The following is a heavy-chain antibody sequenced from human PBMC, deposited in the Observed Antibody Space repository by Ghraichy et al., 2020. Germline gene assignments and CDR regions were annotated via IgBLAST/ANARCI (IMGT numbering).Heavy chain of an antibody. CDR1: GGTFSSYA. D-gene: IGHD3-16*01. CDR3: ARGGESSIPVAYYYMDV. J-gene: IGHJ6*03. V-gene: IGHV1-69*13. CDR2: IIPIFGTA. Sequence: SVKVSCKASGGTFSSYAISWVRQAPGQGLEWMGGIIPIFGTANYAQKFQGRVTITADESTSTAYMELSSLRSEDTAVYYCARGGESSIPVAYYYMDVWGKGTTVTVSS.